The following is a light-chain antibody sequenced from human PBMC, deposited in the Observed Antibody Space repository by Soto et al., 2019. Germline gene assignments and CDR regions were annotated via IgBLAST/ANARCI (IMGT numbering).Light chain of an antibody. CDR3: SSFTRGSTPCV. CDR1: SSDIGDYNY. Sequence: QSVLTQPASASGSRGQSITISCTGTSSDIGDYNYVSWYKQYQGKAPKLIIFEVTIRPAGLSNRFSGSKSGNTASLTISGLQAEDEADYYCSSFTRGSTPCVFGSGTKLTVL. J-gene: IGLJ1*01. CDR2: EVT. V-gene: IGLV2-14*03.